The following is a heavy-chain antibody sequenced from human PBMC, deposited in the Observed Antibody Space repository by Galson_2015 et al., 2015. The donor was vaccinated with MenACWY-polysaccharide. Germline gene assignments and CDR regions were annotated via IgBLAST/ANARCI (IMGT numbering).Heavy chain of an antibody. CDR1: GFTFSGYW. D-gene: IGHD3-3*01. CDR2: IKQDGSEK. J-gene: IGHJ5*02. V-gene: IGHV3-7*01. CDR3: ARGRITIGP. Sequence: SLRLSCAASGFTFSGYWMTSVRQAPGEGLEWVANIKQDGSEKNYVDSVEGRFTISRDNAKNSLYLQMNSLRAEDTAVYYCARGRITIGPWGQGTLVTVSS.